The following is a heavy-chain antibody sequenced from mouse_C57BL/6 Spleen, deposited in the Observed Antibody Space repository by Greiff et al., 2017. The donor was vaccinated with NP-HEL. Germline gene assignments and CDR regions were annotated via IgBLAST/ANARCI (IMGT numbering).Heavy chain of an antibody. CDR3: AIQTGTGWYFDV. J-gene: IGHJ1*03. V-gene: IGHV1-82*01. CDR1: GYAFSSSW. D-gene: IGHD4-1*01. CDR2: IYPGDGDT. Sequence: QVQLQQSGPELVKPGASVKISCKASGYAFSSSWMNWVKQRPGKGLEWIGRIYPGDGDTNYNGKFKGKATLTADKSSSTAYMQLSSLTSEDSAVYFCAIQTGTGWYFDVWGTGTTVTVSS.